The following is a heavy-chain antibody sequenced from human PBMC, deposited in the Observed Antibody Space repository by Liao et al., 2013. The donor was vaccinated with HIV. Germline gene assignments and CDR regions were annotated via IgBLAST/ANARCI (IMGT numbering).Heavy chain of an antibody. J-gene: IGHJ6*01. CDR1: GGSFRGYY. Sequence: QVQLQQWGAGLLKPSETLSLTCAVYGGSFRGYYWTWIRQPPGKGLEWIGEINHSGSSSYKPSLKSRVTISVDTSKKQFSLKLSSVTAADTAVYYCAQEWEPSPPALPSTSVRRTRTVDRPPSYASYPTGPTSVVPRSVRPYAERTDDHGTYG. D-gene: IGHD1-26*01. CDR3: AQEWEPSPPALPSTSVRRTRTVDRPPSYASYPTGPTSVVPRSVRPYAERTDDHGTYG. V-gene: IGHV4-34*01. CDR2: INHSGSS.